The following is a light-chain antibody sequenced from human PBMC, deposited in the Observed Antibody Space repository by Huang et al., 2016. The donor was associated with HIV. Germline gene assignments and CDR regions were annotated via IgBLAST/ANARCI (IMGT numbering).Light chain of an antibody. J-gene: IGKJ4*01. V-gene: IGKV4-1*01. CDR3: QQYYNTPFA. CDR1: QSVLYSSNNKNY. Sequence: DIVMTQSPDSLAVSLGERATIKCKSSQSVLYSSNNKNYLAWYQDKPGVSPRLRIYWASTRESGVPDRFSGSGSGTDFTLTISSLQAEDVAVYYCQQYYNTPFAFGGGTKVEIK. CDR2: WAS.